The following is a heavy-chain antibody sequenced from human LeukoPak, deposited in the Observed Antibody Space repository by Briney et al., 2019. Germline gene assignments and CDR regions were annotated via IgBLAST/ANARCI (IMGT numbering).Heavy chain of an antibody. V-gene: IGHV3-15*01. CDR3: TTDLGTYYHGSQRLIPIDY. J-gene: IGHJ4*02. CDR1: GFTFTNAW. Sequence: GGSLRLSCVGSGFTFTNAWMSWVRQAPGKGLEWIGRIKSKTDGETTNYAEPVRGRFTIPRDDSKSAVYLRMNSLKIEDTAVYYCTTDLGTYYHGSQRLIPIDYWGQGTLVTVSS. CDR2: IKSKTDGETT. D-gene: IGHD3-10*01.